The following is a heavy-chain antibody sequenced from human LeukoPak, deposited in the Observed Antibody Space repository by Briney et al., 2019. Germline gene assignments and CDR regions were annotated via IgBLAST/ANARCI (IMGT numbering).Heavy chain of an antibody. Sequence: PSETLSLTCTVSGGSISSYYWSWIRQPPGKGLEWIGYIYYSGSTNYNPSLKSRVTISVDTSKNQFSLKLSSVTAADTAVYYCGGGGYYDSSGLVYWGQGTLVTVSS. CDR1: GGSISSYY. J-gene: IGHJ4*02. D-gene: IGHD3-22*01. V-gene: IGHV4-59*01. CDR3: GGGGYYDSSGLVY. CDR2: IYYSGST.